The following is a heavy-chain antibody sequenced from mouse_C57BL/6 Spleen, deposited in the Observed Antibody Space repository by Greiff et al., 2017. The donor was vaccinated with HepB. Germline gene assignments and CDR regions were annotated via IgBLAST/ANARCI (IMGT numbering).Heavy chain of an antibody. J-gene: IGHJ2*01. CDR1: GYSFTGYY. Sequence: VQLKESGPELVKPGASVKISCKASGYSFTGYYMNWVKQSPEKSLEWIGEINPSTGGTTYNQKFKAKATLTVDKSSSTAYMQLKSLTSEDSAVYYCARAYGYDDYWGQGTTLTVSS. V-gene: IGHV1-42*01. CDR3: ARAYGYDDY. CDR2: INPSTGGT. D-gene: IGHD2-2*01.